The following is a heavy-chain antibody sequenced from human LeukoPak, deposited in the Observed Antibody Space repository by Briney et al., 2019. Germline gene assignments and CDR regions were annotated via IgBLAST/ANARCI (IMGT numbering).Heavy chain of an antibody. D-gene: IGHD5/OR15-5a*01. J-gene: IGHJ3*02. CDR3: ARAGVSVRRAFDI. CDR1: GFMFKTYW. CDR2: INNDGHSI. V-gene: IGHV3-74*01. Sequence: PGGSLRLSCATSGFMFKTYWMHWVRQAPGKGLVWVSRINNDGHSINYADSVKGRFTTSRDNAKNTLFLHMNSLRAEDTAVYYCARAGVSVRRAFDIWGQGTMVTVSS.